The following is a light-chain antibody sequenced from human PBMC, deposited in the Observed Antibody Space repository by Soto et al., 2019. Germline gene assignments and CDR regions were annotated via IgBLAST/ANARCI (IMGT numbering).Light chain of an antibody. V-gene: IGKV3-20*01. J-gene: IGKJ1*01. Sequence: ETVLTQSPGTLSLSPGERATLSCRASQSVSSSYLAWYQQKPGQAPRLLIYGASSSATGIPDRFSGSGSGTDFTLTISRLEPEDFAVYYCQQYGSSPPTFGQGTKVDIK. CDR3: QQYGSSPPT. CDR1: QSVSSSY. CDR2: GAS.